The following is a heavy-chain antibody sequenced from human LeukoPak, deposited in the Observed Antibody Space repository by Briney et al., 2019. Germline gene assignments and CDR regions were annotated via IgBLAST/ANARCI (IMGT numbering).Heavy chain of an antibody. D-gene: IGHD3-22*01. CDR2: IYSGGNT. J-gene: IGHJ4*02. CDR1: GFSVSSNY. Sequence: GGSLRLSCAASGFSVSSNYMNWVRQAPGKGLEWVSVIYSGGNTYYADSVKGRFTISRDNFKNTLYLQMNSLRVEDTAVYYCVRDRGAYFYDTGYWGQGILVTVSS. V-gene: IGHV3-66*01. CDR3: VRDRGAYFYDTGY.